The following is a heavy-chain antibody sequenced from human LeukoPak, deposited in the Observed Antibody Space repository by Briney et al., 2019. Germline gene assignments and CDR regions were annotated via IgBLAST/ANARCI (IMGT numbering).Heavy chain of an antibody. CDR3: ARDSTYNGYSSSWYIYDY. CDR1: GGSISSGGYY. D-gene: IGHD6-13*01. CDR2: IYYSGST. Sequence: SETLSLTCTVSGGSISSGGYYWSWIRQHPGKGLEWIGYIYYSGSTYYDPSLKSRVTISVDTSKNQFSLKLSSVTAADTAVYYCARDSTYNGYSSSWYIYDYWGQGTLVTVSS. V-gene: IGHV4-31*03. J-gene: IGHJ4*02.